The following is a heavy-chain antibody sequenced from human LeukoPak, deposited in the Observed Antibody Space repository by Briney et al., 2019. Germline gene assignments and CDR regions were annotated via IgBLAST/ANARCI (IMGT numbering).Heavy chain of an antibody. CDR2: IYYSGST. CDR3: ARNIGSGWYNWFDP. Sequence: SETLSLTCTVSGGSVSSGSYYWSWIRQPPGKGLEWIGSIYYSGSTYYNPSLKSRVTISVDTSKNQFSLKLSSVTAADTAVYYCARNIGSGWYNWFDPWGQGTLVTVSS. J-gene: IGHJ5*02. V-gene: IGHV4-39*07. D-gene: IGHD6-19*01. CDR1: GGSVSSGSYY.